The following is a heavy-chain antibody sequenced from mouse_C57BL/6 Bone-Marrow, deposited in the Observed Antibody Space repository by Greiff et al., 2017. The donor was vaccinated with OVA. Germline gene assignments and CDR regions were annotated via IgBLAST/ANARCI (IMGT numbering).Heavy chain of an antibody. V-gene: IGHV1-64*01. Sequence: QVQLQQPGAELVKPGASVKLSCKASGYTFTSYWMHWVKQRPGQGLEWIGMIHPNSGSTNYNEKFKSKATLTVDKSSSTAYMQLSSLTSEDSAVYYCASYYDYDSHFDYWGQGTTLTVSS. D-gene: IGHD2-4*01. CDR3: ASYYDYDSHFDY. J-gene: IGHJ2*01. CDR1: GYTFTSYW. CDR2: IHPNSGST.